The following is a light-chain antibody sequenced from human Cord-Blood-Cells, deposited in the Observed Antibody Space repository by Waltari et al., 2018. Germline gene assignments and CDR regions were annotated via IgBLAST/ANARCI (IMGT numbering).Light chain of an antibody. V-gene: IGKV1-39*01. CDR2: AAS. Sequence: IQMTQSPSSLSASVGDRVTITCRRSQSISNYLNWYQQKPGKAPKLLIYAASSLQSGVPSRFSSSGSGTDSTLTISSLQPEDVATYYCQQSYSTPWTFGQGTKVEIK. CDR1: QSISNY. CDR3: QQSYSTPWT. J-gene: IGKJ1*01.